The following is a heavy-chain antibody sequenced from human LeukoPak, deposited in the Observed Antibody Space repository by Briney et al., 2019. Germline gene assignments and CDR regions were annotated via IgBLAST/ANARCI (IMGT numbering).Heavy chain of an antibody. J-gene: IGHJ6*03. CDR2: ISGWSSNYI. V-gene: IGHV3-21*01. CDR3: ASVVGFGDYYYYYYIDV. D-gene: IGHD1-26*01. Sequence: GGSLRLSCTVSGFTFSSHSMSWVRQAPGKGLEWISSISGWSSNYIYYAESVKGRFTISRDNARNLMYLQMNSLRAEDTALYFCASVVGFGDYYYYYYIDVWGQGTTVIVSS. CDR1: GFTFSSHS.